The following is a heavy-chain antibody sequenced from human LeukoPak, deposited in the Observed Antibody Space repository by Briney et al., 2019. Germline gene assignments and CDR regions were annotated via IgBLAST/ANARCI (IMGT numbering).Heavy chain of an antibody. CDR3: ARGTHQQQLVGGDAFDI. V-gene: IGHV3-21*01. CDR2: ITFSSSHI. J-gene: IGHJ3*02. Sequence: TGGSLRLSCAASGFTFSGYVMTWVRQAPGKGLECVSSITFSSSHIYYADSVKGRFTISRDNTKDSLYLQMNSLRAEDTAIYYCARGTHQQQLVGGDAFDIWGQGTMVTVSS. D-gene: IGHD6-13*01. CDR1: GFTFSGYV.